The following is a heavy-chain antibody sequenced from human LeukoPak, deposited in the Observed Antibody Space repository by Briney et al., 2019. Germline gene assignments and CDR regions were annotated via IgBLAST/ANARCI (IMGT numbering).Heavy chain of an antibody. CDR3: ARGLNLYYFDY. V-gene: IGHV3-30*04. D-gene: IGHD1-14*01. Sequence: PGRSLRLSCVASGFTFSSYAMHWVRQAPGKGLEWVAVISYDGSNKYYADSVKGRFTISRDNSKNTLYLQMNSLRAEDTAVYYCARGLNLYYFDYWGQGTLVTVSS. J-gene: IGHJ4*02. CDR1: GFTFSSYA. CDR2: ISYDGSNK.